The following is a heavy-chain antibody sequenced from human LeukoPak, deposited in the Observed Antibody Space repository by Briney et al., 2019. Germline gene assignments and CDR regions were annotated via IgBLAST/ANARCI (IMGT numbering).Heavy chain of an antibody. CDR2: IYNSGST. D-gene: IGHD6-19*01. J-gene: IGHJ6*03. V-gene: IGHV4-59*01. CDR1: GDSISIYY. CDR3: ARDEVAAGSLYYMDV. Sequence: SETLSLTCSVSGDSISIYYWSWIRQPPGKGLEWIGYIYNSGSTNYNPSLKSRVTISVDTSKNQFSLKLTSVTAADTAVYYCARDEVAAGSLYYMDVWGKGTTVTVSS.